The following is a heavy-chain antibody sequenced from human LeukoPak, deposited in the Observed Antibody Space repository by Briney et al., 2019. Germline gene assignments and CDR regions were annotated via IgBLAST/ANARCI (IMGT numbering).Heavy chain of an antibody. V-gene: IGHV1-2*02. CDR2: INPNSGGT. CDR1: GYTFTGYY. CDR3: ATLEYSSLPDDAFDT. D-gene: IGHD6-6*01. J-gene: IGHJ3*02. Sequence: GASVKVSCKASGYTFTGYYMHWVRQAPGQGLEWMGWINPNSGGTNYAQKFQGRVTMTRDTSISTAYMELSRLRSDDTAVYYCATLEYSSLPDDAFDTWGQGTMVTVSS.